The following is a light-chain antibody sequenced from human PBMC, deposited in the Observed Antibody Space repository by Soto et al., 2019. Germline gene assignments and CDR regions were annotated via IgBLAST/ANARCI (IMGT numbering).Light chain of an antibody. CDR1: QTISSSS. Sequence: EIVLTQSPATLSLSPGERVTLSCRASQTISSSSLAWYQQKGGQAPRLLIYGASSRATGIPDRFSGSGSGTDFTLTISRLEPDDFAVYYCQQYGSSSTFGQGTRLEI. V-gene: IGKV3-20*01. J-gene: IGKJ5*01. CDR2: GAS. CDR3: QQYGSSST.